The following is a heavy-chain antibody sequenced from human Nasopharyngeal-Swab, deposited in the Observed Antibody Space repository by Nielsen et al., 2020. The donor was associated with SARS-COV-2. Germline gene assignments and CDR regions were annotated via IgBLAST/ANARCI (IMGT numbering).Heavy chain of an antibody. CDR2: INHSGST. J-gene: IGHJ6*03. Sequence: SETLSLTCAVYGGSFSAYYWGWIRQPPGKGLEWIAEINHSGSTNYNPSLKSRVTLSVDTSMNQFSLELRSVTAADTAVYYCARDLSGIVPAPILGLGPYYYYYMDVWGKGTTVTVSS. CDR3: ARDLSGIVPAPILGLGPYYYYYMDV. V-gene: IGHV4-34*01. CDR1: GGSFSAYY. D-gene: IGHD2-2*01.